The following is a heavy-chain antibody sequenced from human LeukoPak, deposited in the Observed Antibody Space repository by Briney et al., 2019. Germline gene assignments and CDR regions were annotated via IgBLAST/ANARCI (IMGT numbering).Heavy chain of an antibody. CDR1: GVSINNYY. J-gene: IGHJ3*02. V-gene: IGHV4-59*01. D-gene: IGHD6-19*01. CDR3: ARGRAVAGTYAFDI. Sequence: SETLSLTCSVSGVSINNYYWSWIREPPGRGLEWIGYVYYSGSTNYNPSLKSRVTISVDTSKNQFSLKLSSVTAADTAVYYCARGRAVAGTYAFDIWGQGTMVTVSS. CDR2: VYYSGST.